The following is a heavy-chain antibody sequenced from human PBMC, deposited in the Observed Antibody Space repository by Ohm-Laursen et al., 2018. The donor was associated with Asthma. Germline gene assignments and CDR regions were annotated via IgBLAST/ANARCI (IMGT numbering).Heavy chain of an antibody. Sequence: ASVKVSCKSSGYSLSSYAISWVRQAPGQRPEWMGWIYIRNTNYAPKFRDRITLSTDTSTNTAYMDLRSLRSDDTAVYYCVRDIVDRFDFWGQGSLIIVSS. J-gene: IGHJ4*02. V-gene: IGHV1-18*04. CDR2: IYIRNT. D-gene: IGHD1-26*01. CDR1: GYSLSSYA. CDR3: VRDIVDRFDF.